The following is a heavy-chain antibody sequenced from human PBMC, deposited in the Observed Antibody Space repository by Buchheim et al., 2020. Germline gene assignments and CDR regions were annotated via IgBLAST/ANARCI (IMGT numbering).Heavy chain of an antibody. Sequence: EVQLVASGGGVVRPGGSLRLSCATSGFTFDDYGINWVRQAPGKGLEWVSGINWHGASTGYADSVKGRFTISRDNARNTPYLQMDSLRAEDTAVYYCARGIAAAGNPNWFDPWGRGTL. V-gene: IGHV3-20*04. CDR1: GFTFDDYG. J-gene: IGHJ5*02. CDR2: INWHGAST. CDR3: ARGIAAAGNPNWFDP. D-gene: IGHD6-13*01.